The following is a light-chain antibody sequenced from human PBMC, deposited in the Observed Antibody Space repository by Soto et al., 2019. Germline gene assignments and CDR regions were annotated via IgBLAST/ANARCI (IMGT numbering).Light chain of an antibody. CDR3: HQYNSWPPGT. V-gene: IGKV3D-15*01. CDR2: DAS. J-gene: IGKJ2*01. CDR1: QSVDND. Sequence: EIVMTQSPATLSVSPGDRATLSCRASQSVDNDLAWYQQKPGQPPRLLIYDASTRATGIPARFSGSGSGTEFTLTISSLQSEDFALYYCHQYNSWPPGTFGQGTKVDIK.